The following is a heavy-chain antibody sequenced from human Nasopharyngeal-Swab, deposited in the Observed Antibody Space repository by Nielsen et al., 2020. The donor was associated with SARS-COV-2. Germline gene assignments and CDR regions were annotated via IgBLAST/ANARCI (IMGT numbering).Heavy chain of an antibody. J-gene: IGHJ3*02. D-gene: IGHD3-22*01. CDR3: AKDGAYDTMIVVVIKGPAFDI. CDR1: GFTFSSYG. V-gene: IGHV3-30*02. CDR2: IRYDGSNK. Sequence: GGSLRLSCAASGFTFSSYGMHWVRQAPGKGLEWMAFIRYDGSNKYYADSVKGRFTISRDNSKNTLYLQMNSLRAEDTAVYYCAKDGAYDTMIVVVIKGPAFDIWGQGTMVTVSS.